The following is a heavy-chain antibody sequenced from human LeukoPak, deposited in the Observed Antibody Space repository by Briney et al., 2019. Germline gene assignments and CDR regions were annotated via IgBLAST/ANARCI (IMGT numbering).Heavy chain of an antibody. CDR2: IKQDGSEQ. CDR3: ARDGYNKDAFDI. CDR1: GFTFSSYW. D-gene: IGHD5-24*01. J-gene: IGHJ3*02. V-gene: IGHV3-7*01. Sequence: VGSLRLSCAASGFTFSSYWMSWVRQAPGKGLEWVANIKQDGSEQYYVDSVKGRFTISRDNAKNSLYLQMNSLRAEDTAVYYCARDGYNKDAFDIWGQGTMVTVSS.